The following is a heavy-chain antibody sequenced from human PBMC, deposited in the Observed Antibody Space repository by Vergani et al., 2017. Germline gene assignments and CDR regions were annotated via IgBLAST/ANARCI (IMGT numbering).Heavy chain of an antibody. V-gene: IGHV3-23*01. CDR2: ISGSGGST. D-gene: IGHD6-6*01. CDR3: AKDAARPYY. CDR1: GCTFSSYA. Sequence: EVQLLESGGGLVKPGGSLRLSCAASGCTFSSYAMSWVRQAPGKGLEWVSAISGSGGSTYYADSVKGWFAISRDNPKNTLYLQMNSRRAEDTAVYYCAKDAARPYYWGQGTLVTVSS. J-gene: IGHJ4*02.